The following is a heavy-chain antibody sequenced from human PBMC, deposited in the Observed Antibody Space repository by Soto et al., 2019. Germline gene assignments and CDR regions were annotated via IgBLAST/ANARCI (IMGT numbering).Heavy chain of an antibody. V-gene: IGHV4-30-4*01. J-gene: IGHJ5*02. Sequence: QVQLQESGPGLVKPSQPLSLPCTVPVGSISSGDYYWSWIRQPPGKGREWIGYIYYSGSTYYNPSLKSRVTISVDTSKNQFSLKLSSVTAADTAVYYCARGGYGDYANWFDPWGQGTLVTVSS. CDR2: IYYSGST. CDR1: VGSISSGDYY. CDR3: ARGGYGDYANWFDP. D-gene: IGHD4-17*01.